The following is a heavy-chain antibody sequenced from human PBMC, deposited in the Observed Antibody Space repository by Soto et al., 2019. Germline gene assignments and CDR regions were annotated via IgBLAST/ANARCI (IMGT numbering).Heavy chain of an antibody. Sequence: SETLSLTCTVSGGSISSGDYYWSWILHPPGKGLEWIGYIYYSGSTYYNPSLKSRVTISVDTSKNQFSLKLSSVTAADTAVYYCARVYRLRLGYCSGGSCIGGFEPWGQGTLVTVSS. J-gene: IGHJ5*02. CDR2: IYYSGST. V-gene: IGHV4-30-4*01. CDR3: ARVYRLRLGYCSGGSCIGGFEP. CDR1: GGSISSGDYY. D-gene: IGHD2-15*01.